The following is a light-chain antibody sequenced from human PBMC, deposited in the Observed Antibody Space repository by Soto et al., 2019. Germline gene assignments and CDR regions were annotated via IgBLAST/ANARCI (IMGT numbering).Light chain of an antibody. CDR3: CSYAGSYTYV. CDR1: SSDVGGYNY. Sequence: QSVLTQPRSVSGSPGQSVTISCTGTSSDVGGYNYVSWYQQHPGKAPKLMIYDVSKRPSGVPDRFSGSKSGNTASLTISGLRAEDEADYYCCSYAGSYTYVVGTGTKVTV. V-gene: IGLV2-11*01. J-gene: IGLJ1*01. CDR2: DVS.